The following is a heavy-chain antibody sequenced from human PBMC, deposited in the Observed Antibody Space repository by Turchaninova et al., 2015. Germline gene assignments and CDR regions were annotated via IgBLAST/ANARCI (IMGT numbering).Heavy chain of an antibody. V-gene: IGHV3-21*01. D-gene: IGHD6-13*01. J-gene: IGHJ3*02. CDR2: IRSFSCFI. Sequence: EVQLVESGGGLVKPVGSLRLSCAASGFTFSSYRMYWVRQVPGKGRAWVSAIRSFSCFIYYAYSVIGWFIYDAEFSQDQFTISSGNRNNPLMLQMNSRRSVDTSVDYCARDPVPTDSSQLGGDAFDIWGQGTMVTVSS. CDR1: GFTFSSYR. CDR3: ARDPVPTDSSQLGGDAFDI.